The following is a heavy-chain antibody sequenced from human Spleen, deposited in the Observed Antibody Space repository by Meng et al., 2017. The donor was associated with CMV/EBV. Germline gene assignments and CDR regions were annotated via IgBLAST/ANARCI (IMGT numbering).Heavy chain of an antibody. J-gene: IGHJ6*02. V-gene: IGHV1-18*01. D-gene: IGHD2-2*02. CDR2: ISAYNGNT. CDR1: GGTFSSHT. Sequence: ASVKVSCKASGGTFSSHTISWVRQAPGQGLEWMGWISAYNGNTNYAQKLQGRVTMTTDTSTSTAYMELRSLRSDDTAVYYCARDGYCSSTSCYNYYYYGMDVWGQGTTVTVSS. CDR3: ARDGYCSSTSCYNYYYYGMDV.